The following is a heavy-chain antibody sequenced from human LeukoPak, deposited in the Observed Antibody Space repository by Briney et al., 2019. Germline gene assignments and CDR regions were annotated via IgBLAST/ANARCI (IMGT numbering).Heavy chain of an antibody. V-gene: IGHV1-69*13. J-gene: IGHJ6*02. CDR2: IIPIFGTA. Sequence: GASVKVSCKASGGTFSSYAISWVRQAPGQGLEWMGGIIPIFGTANYAQKFQGRVAITADESTSTAYMELSSLRSEDTAVYYCASLGYSSGPYYYYGMDVWGQGTTVTVSS. CDR3: ASLGYSSGPYYYYGMDV. D-gene: IGHD5-18*01. CDR1: GGTFSSYA.